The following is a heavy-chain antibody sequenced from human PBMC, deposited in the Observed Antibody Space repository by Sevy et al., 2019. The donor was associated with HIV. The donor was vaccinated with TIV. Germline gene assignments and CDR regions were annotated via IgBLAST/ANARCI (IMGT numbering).Heavy chain of an antibody. J-gene: IGHJ5*02. CDR2: IYTSGST. CDR3: ARVFTGPNSYYDYGGNSGWFDP. Sequence: SETLSLTCTVSGGSISSGSYYWSWIRQPAGKGLEWIGRIYTSGSTNYDPSLKSRVTISVDTSKNQFSLKLSSVTAADTAVYYCARVFTGPNSYYDYGGNSGWFDPWGQGTLVTVSS. CDR1: GGSISSGSYY. D-gene: IGHD4-17*01. V-gene: IGHV4-61*02.